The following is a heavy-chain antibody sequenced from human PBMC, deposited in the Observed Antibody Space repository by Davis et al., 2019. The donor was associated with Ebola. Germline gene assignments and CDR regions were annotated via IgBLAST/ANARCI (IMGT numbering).Heavy chain of an antibody. CDR2: ISAYRGSA. J-gene: IGHJ5*01. CDR3: ARGLAAAGLDS. Sequence: AASVKVSCKASGYSFTTYGITWVRQAPGQGLEWMGWISAYRGSANYAHNLQGRVTMTKETSTTTAYMELRNLTSDDTAVYYCARGLAAAGLDSWGQGTLVTVSS. D-gene: IGHD6-13*01. V-gene: IGHV1-18*01. CDR1: GYSFTTYG.